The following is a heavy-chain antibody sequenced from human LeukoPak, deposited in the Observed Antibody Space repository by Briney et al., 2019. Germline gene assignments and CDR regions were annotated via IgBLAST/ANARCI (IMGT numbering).Heavy chain of an antibody. CDR2: YHLIEIIK. D-gene: IGHD2-15*01. CDR1: GFTFSSYG. CDR3: AREEAVGGSAFEGYYYYYGMDV. Sequence: GRSLRLSCAASGFTFSSYGMHWVRQAPGKGLEWVPVYHLIEIIKYYADSVKGRFTISRDNSKNTLYLQMNSLRAEDTAVYYCAREEAVGGSAFEGYYYYYGMDVWGQGTTVTVSS. V-gene: IGHV3-30*03. J-gene: IGHJ6*02.